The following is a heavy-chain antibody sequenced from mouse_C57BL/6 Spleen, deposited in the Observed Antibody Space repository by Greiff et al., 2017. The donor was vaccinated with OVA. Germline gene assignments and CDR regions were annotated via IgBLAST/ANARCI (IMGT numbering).Heavy chain of an antibody. CDR1: GYTFTSYW. D-gene: IGHD1-1*01. J-gene: IGHJ2*01. V-gene: IGHV1-52*01. CDR3: AREITTVVVDY. CDR2: IDPSDSET. Sequence: VQLQQPGAELVRPGSSVKLSCKASGYTFTSYWMHWVKQRPIQGLEWIGNIDPSDSETHYNQKFKDKATLTVDKASSTAYIQLSSLTSEDSAVYYCAREITTVVVDYWGQGTTLTVSS.